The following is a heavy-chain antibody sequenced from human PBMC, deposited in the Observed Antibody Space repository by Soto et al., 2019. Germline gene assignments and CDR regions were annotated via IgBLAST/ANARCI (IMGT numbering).Heavy chain of an antibody. D-gene: IGHD6-13*01. Sequence: EVQLLDSGGGLVQPGGSLRLSCAASGFTFSSYAMNWVRQAPGKGLEWVSVISGSGGSTYYADSVKGRFTISRDNSKNTLYLQMNSLRAENTAVYYCARRGPGTYFDYWGQGTLVTVSS. CDR2: ISGSGGST. CDR1: GFTFSSYA. V-gene: IGHV3-23*01. J-gene: IGHJ4*02. CDR3: ARRGPGTYFDY.